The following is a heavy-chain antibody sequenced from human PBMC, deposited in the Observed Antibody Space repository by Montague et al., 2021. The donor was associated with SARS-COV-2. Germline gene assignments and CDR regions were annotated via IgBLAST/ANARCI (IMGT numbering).Heavy chain of an antibody. J-gene: IGHJ6*02. V-gene: IGHV6-1*01. CDR3: ARGADRYYFYGMDV. CDR1: GDSVSSNSAA. CDR2: TYYRSKWYN. Sequence: CAISGDSVSSNSAAWNWIRQSLSRGLEWLGRTYYRSKWYNEYAVSVNSRITINPDTSKNQFSLQVNSVTPEDTAVHYCARGADRYYFYGMDVWGQGTTVTVSS. D-gene: IGHD6-19*01.